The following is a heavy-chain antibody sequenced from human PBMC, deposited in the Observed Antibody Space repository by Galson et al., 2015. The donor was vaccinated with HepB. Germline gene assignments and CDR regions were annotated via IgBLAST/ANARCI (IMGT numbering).Heavy chain of an antibody. V-gene: IGHV3-23*01. CDR3: AKVGGTYYGSGRPFDY. D-gene: IGHD3-10*01. Sequence: SLRLSCAASGFTFSSLAMSWVRQAPGKGLEWVSSISGSGDSTYYADSVKGRFTISRDNPTHTLYLQVNSLRAEDTAVYYCAKVGGTYYGSGRPFDYWGQGTLVPVSS. CDR2: ISGSGDST. CDR1: GFTFSSLA. J-gene: IGHJ4*02.